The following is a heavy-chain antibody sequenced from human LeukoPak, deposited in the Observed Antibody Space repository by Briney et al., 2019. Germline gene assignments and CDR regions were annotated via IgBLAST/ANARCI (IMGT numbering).Heavy chain of an antibody. CDR2: ISYSGST. CDR1: GGSISSSSYY. V-gene: IGHV4-39*02. Sequence: PSETLSLTCTVSGGSISSSSYYWGWIRQPPGKGLEWIGSISYSGSTDYNPSLRSRVTISVDTSKKRFSLNLSSVTAADTAVYYCARDWYCSSTSCSPFDYWGQGTLVTVSS. D-gene: IGHD2-2*01. J-gene: IGHJ4*02. CDR3: ARDWYCSSTSCSPFDY.